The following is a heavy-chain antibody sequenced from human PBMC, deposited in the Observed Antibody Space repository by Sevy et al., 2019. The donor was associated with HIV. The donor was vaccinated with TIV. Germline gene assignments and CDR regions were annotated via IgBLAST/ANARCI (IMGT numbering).Heavy chain of an antibody. D-gene: IGHD6-25*01. CDR2: IKQDGSER. J-gene: IGHJ4*02. V-gene: IGHV3-7*01. Sequence: GGSLRLSCAASGFTFSSYWMSWVRQAPGKGLEWVANIKQDGSERYYLDSVKGRFTISRDNAKNSLYPQMDSLRAEDTAVYYCARGGQRFDYWGQGTLVTVSS. CDR3: ARGGQRFDY. CDR1: GFTFSSYW.